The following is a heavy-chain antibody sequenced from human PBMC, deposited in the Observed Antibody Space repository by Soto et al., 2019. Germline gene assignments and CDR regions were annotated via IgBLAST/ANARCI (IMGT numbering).Heavy chain of an antibody. V-gene: IGHV1-69*06. D-gene: IGHD3-22*01. CDR1: GGTFRSYS. J-gene: IGHJ3*02. Sequence: SVKVSCKASGGTFRSYSISWVLQAPGQGLEWMGVIIPIFGTANYAQKFQGRVTITADKSTSTAYMELSSLRSEDTAVYYCARDLSLYYYDSSGLLGLDIWGQGTMVTVS. CDR3: ARDLSLYYYDSSGLLGLDI. CDR2: IIPIFGTA.